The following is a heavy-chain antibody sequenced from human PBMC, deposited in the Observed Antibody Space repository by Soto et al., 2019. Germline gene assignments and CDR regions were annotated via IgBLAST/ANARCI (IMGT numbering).Heavy chain of an antibody. D-gene: IGHD3-22*01. Sequence: GASVKVSCTASGYTFTSYYMHWVRQAPGQGLEWMGIINPSGGSTSYAQKFQGRVTMTRDTSTSAVYMELSSLRSEDTAVYYCARDSDSSGYRGDWFDPWGQGTLVTVSS. CDR3: ARDSDSSGYRGDWFDP. CDR2: INPSGGST. V-gene: IGHV1-46*01. CDR1: GYTFTSYY. J-gene: IGHJ5*02.